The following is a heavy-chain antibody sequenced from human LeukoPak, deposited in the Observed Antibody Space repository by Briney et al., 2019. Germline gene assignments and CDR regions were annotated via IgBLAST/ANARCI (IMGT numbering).Heavy chain of an antibody. V-gene: IGHV3-7*01. CDR1: GLTLSYYW. CDR3: ATYYYDNTGLI. CDR2: INQDGSEK. D-gene: IGHD3-22*01. Sequence: PGGSLRLSCAASGLTLSYYWMSWVRQAPGKGLEWVANINQDGSEKYYVDSVKGRFTISRDNAKNSLYLQMNSLRAEDAAVYYCATYYYDNTGLIWGQETLVTVSS. J-gene: IGHJ4*02.